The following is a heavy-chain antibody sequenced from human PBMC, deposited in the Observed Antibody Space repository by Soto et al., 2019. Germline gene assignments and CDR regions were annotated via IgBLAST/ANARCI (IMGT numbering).Heavy chain of an antibody. CDR1: GYTFTSYG. J-gene: IGHJ3*02. CDR3: ARGAATKILVLMYDALEI. V-gene: IGHV1-69*13. Sequence: SVKVSCKASGYTFTSYGISWVRQAPGQGREWMGGIIAVFGAANHAQKFQGRVTISADESTRTVNMELSSLRSDDTAVYYCARGAATKILVLMYDALEIWGQGTMVTVSS. D-gene: IGHD5-12*01. CDR2: IIAVFGAA.